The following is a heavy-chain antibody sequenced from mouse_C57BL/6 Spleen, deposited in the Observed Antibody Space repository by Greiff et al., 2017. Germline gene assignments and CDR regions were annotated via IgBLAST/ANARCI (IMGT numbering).Heavy chain of an antibody. CDR1: GYSFTSYY. D-gene: IGHD1-1*01. V-gene: IGHV1-66*01. CDR2: IYPGSGNT. CDR3: ARSGLRYYVDY. Sequence: QVQLQQSGPELVKPGASVKISCKASGYSFTSYYIHWVKQRPGQGLEWIGWIYPGSGNTKYNEKFKGKATLTADTSSSTAYMQLSSLTSEDSAVYYCARSGLRYYVDYWGQGTTLTVSS. J-gene: IGHJ2*01.